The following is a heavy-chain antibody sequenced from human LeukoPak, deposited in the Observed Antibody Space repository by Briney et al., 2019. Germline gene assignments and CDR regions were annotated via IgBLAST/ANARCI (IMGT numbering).Heavy chain of an antibody. CDR3: TTHIVVVPAVTALDV. J-gene: IGHJ6*04. CDR2: IKSKTDGGTT. V-gene: IGHV3-15*01. D-gene: IGHD2-2*01. Sequence: GGSLRLSCAASGFTFNDAWMSWVRQAPGKGLEWVGRIKSKTDGGTTDYAAPVKGRFTISRDGSKNTLYLQMNSLKTEDTAVYYCTTHIVVVPAVTALDVWGKGTTVTISS. CDR1: GFTFNDAW.